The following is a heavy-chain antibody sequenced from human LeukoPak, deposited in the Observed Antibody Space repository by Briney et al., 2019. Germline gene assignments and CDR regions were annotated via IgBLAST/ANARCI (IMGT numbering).Heavy chain of an antibody. J-gene: IGHJ4*02. CDR2: FDPEDGET. D-gene: IGHD6-13*01. V-gene: IGHV1-24*01. CDR3: ARGLGSSSWYRFGY. Sequence: GASVKVSCKVSGYTLTELSMHWVRQAPGKGLEWMGGFDPEDGETIYAEKFQGRVTMTRDTSTSTVYMELSSLRSEDTAVYYCARGLGSSSWYRFGYWGQGTLVTVSS. CDR1: GYTLTELS.